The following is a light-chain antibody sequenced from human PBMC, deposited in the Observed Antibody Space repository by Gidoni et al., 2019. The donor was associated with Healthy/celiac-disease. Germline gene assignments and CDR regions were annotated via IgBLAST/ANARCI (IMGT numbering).Light chain of an antibody. Sequence: DIQMTQSPSSLSASVGDRVTITCQASQDISNYLNWYQQKPGKAPKLLIYDASNLEKGVPSRFSGSGSGTDFTFTISSLQPEDFATYYCQQYDNLPLTFXGXTKVDIK. V-gene: IGKV1-33*01. J-gene: IGKJ4*01. CDR1: QDISNY. CDR2: DAS. CDR3: QQYDNLPLT.